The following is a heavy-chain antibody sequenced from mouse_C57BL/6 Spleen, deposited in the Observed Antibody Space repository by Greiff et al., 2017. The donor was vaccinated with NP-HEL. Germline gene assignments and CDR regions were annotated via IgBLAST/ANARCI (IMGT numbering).Heavy chain of an antibody. D-gene: IGHD2-12*01. CDR2: IYPGDGDT. CDR1: GYAFSSSW. V-gene: IGHV1-82*01. CDR3: ARSGAYYNAMDY. Sequence: VQGVESGPELVKPGASVKISCKASGYAFSSSWMNWVKQRPGKGLEWIGRIYPGDGDTNYNGKFKGKATLTAGKSSSTAYMQLSSLTSEDSAVYFCARSGAYYNAMDYWGQGTSVTVSS. J-gene: IGHJ4*01.